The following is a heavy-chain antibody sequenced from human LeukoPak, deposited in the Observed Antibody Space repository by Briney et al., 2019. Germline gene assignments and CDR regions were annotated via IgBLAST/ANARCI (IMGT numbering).Heavy chain of an antibody. CDR2: IIPIFGTA. CDR3: ARVASPPQLRYFDWINFDP. CDR1: GGAFSSYA. J-gene: IGHJ5*02. V-gene: IGHV1-69*13. Sequence: ASVKVSCKASGGAFSSYAISWVRQAPGQGLEWMGGIIPIFGTANYAQKFQGRVTITADESTSTAYMELSSLRSEDTAVYYCARVASPPQLRYFDWINFDPWGQGTLVTVSS. D-gene: IGHD3-9*01.